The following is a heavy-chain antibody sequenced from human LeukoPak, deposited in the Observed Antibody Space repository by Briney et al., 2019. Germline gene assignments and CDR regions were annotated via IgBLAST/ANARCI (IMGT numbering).Heavy chain of an antibody. V-gene: IGHV3-23*01. CDR1: GFTFARYD. Sequence: PGGSLRLSCAASGFTFARYDLSWVRQAPGKGLECVSTISRGVGSTYYADSVKGRFTISRDNAKNSLYLQMNSLRVEDTAIYYCTKEPADWGQGTLVTVSS. CDR2: ISRGVGST. CDR3: TKEPAD. J-gene: IGHJ4*02.